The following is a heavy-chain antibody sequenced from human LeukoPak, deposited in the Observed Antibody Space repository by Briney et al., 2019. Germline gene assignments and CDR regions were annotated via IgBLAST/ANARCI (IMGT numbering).Heavy chain of an antibody. V-gene: IGHV4-4*07. CDR1: GGSISSYY. CDR3: ARGGFWSGYSDYFDY. CDR2: IYTSGST. D-gene: IGHD3-3*01. Sequence: SETLSLTCTVSGGSISSYYWSWIRQPAGKGPEWIGRIYTSGSTNYNPSLKSRVTMSVDTSKNQFSLKLSSVTAADTAVYYCARGGFWSGYSDYFDYWGQGTLVTVSS. J-gene: IGHJ4*02.